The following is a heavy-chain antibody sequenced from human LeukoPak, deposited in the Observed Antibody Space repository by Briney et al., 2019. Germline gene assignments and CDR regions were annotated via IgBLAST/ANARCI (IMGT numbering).Heavy chain of an antibody. Sequence: SVKVSCKASGGTFNSYAISWVRQAPGQGLEWMGGIIPIFGTANYAQKFQGRVTITADESTSTAYMELSSLRSEDTAVYYCARVGPGGSCPGDWGQGTLVTVSS. V-gene: IGHV1-69*01. J-gene: IGHJ4*02. CDR1: GGTFNSYA. D-gene: IGHD2-15*01. CDR2: IIPIFGTA. CDR3: ARVGPGGSCPGD.